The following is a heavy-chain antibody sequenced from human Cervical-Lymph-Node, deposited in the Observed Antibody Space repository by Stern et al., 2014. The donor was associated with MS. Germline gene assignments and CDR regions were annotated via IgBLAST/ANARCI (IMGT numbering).Heavy chain of an antibody. D-gene: IGHD3-10*01. Sequence: QVQLVQSGAEVKKPGSSVRVSCKASGGSFKSYAFNWLRQAPGQGLEWMGDIVPWFAKANYDKKFQGRVAVTADEATNTVFMELSFLTSEDTAVYYCARERSIHYPAFAPWGQGTLVTVSS. V-gene: IGHV1-69*01. CDR1: GGSFKSYA. J-gene: IGHJ5*02. CDR3: ARERSIHYPAFAP. CDR2: IVPWFAKA.